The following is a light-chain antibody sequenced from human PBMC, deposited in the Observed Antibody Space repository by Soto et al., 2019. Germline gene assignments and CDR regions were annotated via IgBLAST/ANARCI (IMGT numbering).Light chain of an antibody. J-gene: IGKJ1*01. CDR2: GAS. CDR3: QQYGSSPA. V-gene: IGKV3-20*01. Sequence: EIVLTQSPCTLSLSPGERATLSCRASQSVSSSYLAWYQQKPGQAHRLLIYGASSRATGIPDRFSGSGSGTDFPLTISRLEPEDSAVYYCQQYGSSPAFGQGTKVEIK. CDR1: QSVSSSY.